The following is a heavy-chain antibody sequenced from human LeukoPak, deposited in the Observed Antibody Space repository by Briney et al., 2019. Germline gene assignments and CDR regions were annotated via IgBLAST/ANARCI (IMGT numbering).Heavy chain of an antibody. D-gene: IGHD2-2*01. CDR1: GYTFTSYS. Sequence: PGGSLRLSCAASGYTFTSYSMNWVRQAPGKGLEWVSYISDGGETIYYAGSVKGRFTISRDNAKNSLYLQMNSLRAEDTAVYYCARDCGTTSCYDFPDFDYWGQGTLVTVSS. J-gene: IGHJ4*02. CDR2: ISDGGETI. V-gene: IGHV3-48*01. CDR3: ARDCGTTSCYDFPDFDY.